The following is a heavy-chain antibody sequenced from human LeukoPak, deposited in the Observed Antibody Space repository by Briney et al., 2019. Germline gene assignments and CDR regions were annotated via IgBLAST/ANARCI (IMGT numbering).Heavy chain of an antibody. CDR1: GFTFSNYW. Sequence: PGGSLRLSCAASGFTFSNYWMSWVRQAPGKGLEWVASIHQHGNEKYFVDSVRGRFTISRDNAKNSLYLQMSSLRAEDTAVYYCAKEGSSWYYDYFDYWGQGTLVTVSS. CDR2: IHQHGNEK. J-gene: IGHJ4*02. CDR3: AKEGSSWYYDYFDY. V-gene: IGHV3-7*03. D-gene: IGHD6-13*01.